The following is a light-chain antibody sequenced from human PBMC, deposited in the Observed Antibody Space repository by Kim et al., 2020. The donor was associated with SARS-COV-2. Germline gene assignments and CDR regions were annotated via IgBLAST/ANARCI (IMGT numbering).Light chain of an antibody. CDR3: QQYNDWPPTYT. V-gene: IGKV3D-15*01. CDR2: DAS. Sequence: SPGERATHSSRASQSISSYLAWYQQKPGEAPRLLIYDASNRATGIPARFSGSGSGTDFTLTISSLQSEDFAVYYCQQYNDWPPTYTFGQGTKLEIK. CDR1: QSISSY. J-gene: IGKJ2*01.